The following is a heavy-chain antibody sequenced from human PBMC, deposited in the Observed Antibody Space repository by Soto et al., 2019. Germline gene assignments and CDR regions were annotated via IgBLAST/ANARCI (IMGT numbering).Heavy chain of an antibody. Sequence: PSETLSLPCTVSRGSISSADYSWIWLRQPPGKGLEWIGYIYYSGSTYYNPSLKSRVTISVDTSKNQFSLKLSSVTAADTAVYYCASARTGTNPTYWGQGTLVTVSS. D-gene: IGHD1-1*01. CDR2: IYYSGST. CDR3: ASARTGTNPTY. V-gene: IGHV4-30-4*01. J-gene: IGHJ4*02. CDR1: RGSISSADYS.